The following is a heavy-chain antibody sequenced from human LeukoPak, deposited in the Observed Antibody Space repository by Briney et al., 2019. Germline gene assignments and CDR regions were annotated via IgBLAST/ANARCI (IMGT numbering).Heavy chain of an antibody. D-gene: IGHD1-14*01. Sequence: SETLSLTCTVSGGSIRSSYWSWIRQPPGKGLEWIGYYGGRTTYNPSLKSRVTMSVDTSKNQFSLKLTSVTAADTAVYYCARYDHAPSYYYYYMDVWGKGTTVTVPS. V-gene: IGHV4-59*01. CDR2: YYGGRT. CDR3: ARYDHAPSYYYYYMDV. CDR1: GGSIRSSY. J-gene: IGHJ6*03.